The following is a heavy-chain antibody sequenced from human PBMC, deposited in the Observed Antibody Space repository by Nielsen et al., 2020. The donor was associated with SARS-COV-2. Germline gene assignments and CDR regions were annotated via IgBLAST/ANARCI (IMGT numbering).Heavy chain of an antibody. CDR1: GYTFTNFG. J-gene: IGHJ4*02. D-gene: IGHD1-26*01. CDR2: ISPDDDDT. CDR3: ARDSSGSYRRVDY. V-gene: IGHV1-18*01. Sequence: ASVKVSCKASGYTFTNFGISWVRQAPGQGLEWMGWISPDDDDTYFAQKFPGRVTMTTDTSTNTAYMELSSLRSDDTAVYYCARDSSGSYRRVDYWGQGTLVTVSS.